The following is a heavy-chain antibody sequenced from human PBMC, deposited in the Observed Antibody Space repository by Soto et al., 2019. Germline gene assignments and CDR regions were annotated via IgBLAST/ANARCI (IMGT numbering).Heavy chain of an antibody. CDR2: SSSSGGYT. Sequence: QVQLVESGGGLVEPGGSLRLSCAASGFSVGDNYMTWIRKAPGKGLEWLSYSSSSGGYTNYADSVKGRFTISRDNAKHSLYLQMDSLRAEDTAVYFCARSSGRRHVFTFDYGLDVWGQGTTVTVSS. J-gene: IGHJ6*02. V-gene: IGHV3-11*06. CDR1: GFSVGDNY. D-gene: IGHD3-16*01. CDR3: ARSSGRRHVFTFDYGLDV.